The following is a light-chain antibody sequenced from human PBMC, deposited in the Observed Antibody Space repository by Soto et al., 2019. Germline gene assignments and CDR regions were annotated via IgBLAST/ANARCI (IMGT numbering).Light chain of an antibody. CDR2: DAS. V-gene: IGKV3-11*01. J-gene: IGKJ1*01. Sequence: EIVLKQSPATLSLSPGERATLSCRASQSVGSYLAWYQQKPGQAPRLLIYDASNRATGIPARFSGSGSETDFTLTISSLEPEDFAVYYCQQRSNWPRTFGQGTKVEIK. CDR3: QQRSNWPRT. CDR1: QSVGSY.